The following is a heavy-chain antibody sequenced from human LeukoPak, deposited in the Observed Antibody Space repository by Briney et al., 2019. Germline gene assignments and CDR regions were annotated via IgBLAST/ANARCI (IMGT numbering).Heavy chain of an antibody. J-gene: IGHJ3*02. Sequence: PGGSLRLSCAASGFTFSSYSMNWVRQAPGKGLEWVSYISSSSSTIYYADSVKGRFTISRDNAKNSLYLQMNSLRAEDTAVYYCARILSSSWTHAFDIWGQGTMVTVSS. D-gene: IGHD6-13*01. CDR3: ARILSSSWTHAFDI. CDR2: ISSSSSTI. CDR1: GFTFSSYS. V-gene: IGHV3-48*04.